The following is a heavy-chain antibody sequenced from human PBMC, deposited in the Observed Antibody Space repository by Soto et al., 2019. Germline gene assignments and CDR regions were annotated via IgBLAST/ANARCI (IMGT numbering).Heavy chain of an antibody. D-gene: IGHD3-10*01. V-gene: IGHV1-24*01. Sequence: GASVKVSCKVSGYTLTELSMHWVRQAPGKGLEWMGGFDPEDGETIYAQKFQGRVTMTEDTSTDTAYMELSSLRSEDTAVYYCATAVRGVVYYYYGMDVWGQGTTVTVS. J-gene: IGHJ6*02. CDR1: GYTLTELS. CDR2: FDPEDGET. CDR3: ATAVRGVVYYYYGMDV.